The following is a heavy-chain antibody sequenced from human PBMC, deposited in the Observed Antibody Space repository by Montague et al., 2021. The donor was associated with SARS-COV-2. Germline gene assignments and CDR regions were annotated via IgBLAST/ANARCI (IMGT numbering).Heavy chain of an antibody. D-gene: IGHD3-22*01. J-gene: IGHJ3*02. CDR3: ARQYYDSSGEDAFDI. V-gene: IGHV4-59*08. CDR2: IYYSGST. CDR1: GGSISSYY. Sequence: SETRSLTCTVSGGSISSYYWSWIRQPPGKGLEWIGYIYYSGSTNYNPSLKSRVTISVDTSKNQFSLKLSSVTAADTAVYYCARQYYDSSGEDAFDIWGQGTVVPVSS.